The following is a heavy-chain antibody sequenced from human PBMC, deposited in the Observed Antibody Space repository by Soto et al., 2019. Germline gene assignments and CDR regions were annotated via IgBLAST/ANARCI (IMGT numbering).Heavy chain of an antibody. V-gene: IGHV1-69*01. Sequence: QVQLVQSGAEVRKPGSSVKVSCKISGGTFSNYVISWLRQAPGQGLEWMGGLIPIIGAANLAQTFQGRVTIAADESTITVNMELSSLTSEDTAVYYCARGRSSPDFDPWGQGTLVTVSS. D-gene: IGHD6-6*01. J-gene: IGHJ5*02. CDR3: ARGRSSPDFDP. CDR2: LIPIIGAA. CDR1: GGTFSNYV.